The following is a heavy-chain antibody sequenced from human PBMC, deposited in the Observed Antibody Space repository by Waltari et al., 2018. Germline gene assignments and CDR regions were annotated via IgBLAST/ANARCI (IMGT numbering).Heavy chain of an antibody. J-gene: IGHJ4*02. CDR1: GFTLGSYS. V-gene: IGHV3-48*04. CDR3: ARETSKRFDY. Sequence: EVQLVESGGGLVQPGGSLRLSCAASGFTLGSYSMSWVRQAPGKGLEWISYIISTSSSSDYADSVKGRFTSSRDNAKNSLYLQMDNLRTEDTAVYYCARETSKRFDYWGQGALVTVSS. CDR2: IISTSSSS.